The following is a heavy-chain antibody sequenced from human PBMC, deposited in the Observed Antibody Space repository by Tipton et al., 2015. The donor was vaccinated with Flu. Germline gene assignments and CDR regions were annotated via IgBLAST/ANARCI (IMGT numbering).Heavy chain of an antibody. D-gene: IGHD3-22*01. CDR2: ISYDGSNK. V-gene: IGHV3-30-3*01. J-gene: IGHJ6*02. Sequence: RSLRLSCAASGFTFSSYAMHWVRQAPGKGLEWVAVISYDGSNKYYADSVKGRFTISRDNSKNTLYLQMNSLRAEDTAVYYCARGGGYDSSGYPSYYYGMDVWGQGTLVTVSS. CDR3: ARGGGYDSSGYPSYYYGMDV. CDR1: GFTFSSYA.